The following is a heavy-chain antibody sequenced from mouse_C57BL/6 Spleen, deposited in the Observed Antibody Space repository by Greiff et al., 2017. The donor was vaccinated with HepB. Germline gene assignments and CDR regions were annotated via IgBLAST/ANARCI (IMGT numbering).Heavy chain of an antibody. J-gene: IGHJ2*01. CDR1: GYTFTSYW. V-gene: IGHV1-55*01. CDR3: ARAYYSNYVDFDY. D-gene: IGHD2-5*01. Sequence: QVQLQQPGAEPVKPGASVKMFCKASGYTFTSYWITRGKQRPGQSLEWIGDIYPGSGSTNHNEKFKSKATLTVDTYSSTAYMQLSSLTSEDSAVYYCARAYYSNYVDFDYWGQGTTLTVSS. CDR2: IYPGSGST.